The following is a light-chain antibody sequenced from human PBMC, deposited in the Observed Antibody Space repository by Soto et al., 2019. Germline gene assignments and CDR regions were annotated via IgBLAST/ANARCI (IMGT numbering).Light chain of an antibody. V-gene: IGKV3-20*01. CDR3: QQYGSSQYT. CDR1: QSVSSNY. Sequence: EIVLTQSPGTLSLSPRERATLSCRASQSVSSNYLAWFQQKPGQAPRLLIYGASSRATGIPDTFSGSGSGTDFTLTISRLEPEDSAVYYCQQYGSSQYTFGQGTKLEIK. J-gene: IGKJ2*01. CDR2: GAS.